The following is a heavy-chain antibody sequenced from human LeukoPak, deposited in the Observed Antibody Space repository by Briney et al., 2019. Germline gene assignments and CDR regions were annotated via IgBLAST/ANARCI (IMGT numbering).Heavy chain of an antibody. CDR2: MNPNSGNT. D-gene: IGHD1-1*01. J-gene: IGHJ4*02. CDR1: GYTFTSYD. V-gene: IGHV1-8*01. Sequence: ASVKVSCKASGYTFTSYDINWVRQATGQGPEWMGWMNPNSGNTGYAQKFQGRVTMTRNTSISTAYMELSSLRSEDTAVYYCARASQGNLGSQLDYWGQGTLVTVSS. CDR3: ARASQGNLGSQLDY.